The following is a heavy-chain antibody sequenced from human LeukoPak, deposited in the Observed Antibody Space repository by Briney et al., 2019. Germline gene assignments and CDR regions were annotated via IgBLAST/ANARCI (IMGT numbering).Heavy chain of an antibody. CDR1: GFTFSSYS. D-gene: IGHD3-16*01. V-gene: IGHV3-23*01. CDR2: ISATGSTT. CDR3: ARDLAWGAFDY. Sequence: PGGSLRLSCAASGFTFSSYSMNWVRQAPGKGLEWVSLISATGSTTYYADSVKGRFTISRDDSKNTLSLQMNSLRVEDTAVYYCARDLAWGAFDYWGQGTLVTVSS. J-gene: IGHJ4*02.